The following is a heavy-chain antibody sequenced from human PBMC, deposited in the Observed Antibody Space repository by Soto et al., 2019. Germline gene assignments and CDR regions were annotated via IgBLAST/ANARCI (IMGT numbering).Heavy chain of an antibody. D-gene: IGHD3-16*02. V-gene: IGHV1-46*01. J-gene: IGHJ4*02. Sequence: QVQLVQSGAEVKKPGASVKVSCKASGYTFTSYYMHWVRQAPGQGLEWMGIINPSGDSTRYAQKFQGRVTMHRDTSKSTVYMELGSLRSEDTAVYYCARSYYDYVGGGYRSAHFDYWGRGTLVTVAS. CDR1: GYTFTSYY. CDR3: ARSYYDYVGGGYRSAHFDY. CDR2: INPSGDST.